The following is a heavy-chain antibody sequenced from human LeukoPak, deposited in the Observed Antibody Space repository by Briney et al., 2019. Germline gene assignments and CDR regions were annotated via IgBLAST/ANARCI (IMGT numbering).Heavy chain of an antibody. Sequence: GVLRLSCAGSGFTISGYSMNWVRQSPGKGLEWIGEIYHSGSTHYNPSLKSRVTISVDKSKNQFSLRLSSVSAADTAVYYCARAPPGDSHDYWGQGTLVTVSS. CDR2: IYHSGST. D-gene: IGHD5-18*01. J-gene: IGHJ4*02. V-gene: IGHV4-4*02. CDR1: GFTISGYSM. CDR3: ARAPPGDSHDY.